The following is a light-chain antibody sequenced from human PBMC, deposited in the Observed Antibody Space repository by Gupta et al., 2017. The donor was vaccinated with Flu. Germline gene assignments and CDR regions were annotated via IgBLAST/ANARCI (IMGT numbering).Light chain of an antibody. CDR2: KVS. CDR3: VQGTHWPPT. V-gene: IGKV2-30*01. J-gene: IGKJ1*01. Sequence: DVVMTQSPHSLPVSLGQPASISCRSSQSLVYIDGNTYLNWFQQRPGQSPRRLIYKVSNRDSGVPDRFRGSGSGTDFTLKISRGEAEDVGVYFCVQGTHWPPTLGQGTKVQI. CDR1: QSLVYIDGNTY.